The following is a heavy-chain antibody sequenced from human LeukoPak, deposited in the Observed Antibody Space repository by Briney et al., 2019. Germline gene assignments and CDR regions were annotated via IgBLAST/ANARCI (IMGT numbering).Heavy chain of an antibody. J-gene: IGHJ6*03. Sequence: ASVKVSCKASGYTFTGYYMHWVRQAPGQGLEWMGWISAYNGNTNYAQKLQGRVTMTTDTSTSTAYMELRSLRSDDTAVYYCARGGYSSGPPYYYYYYMDVWGKGTTVTVSS. V-gene: IGHV1-18*04. CDR2: ISAYNGNT. D-gene: IGHD6-19*01. CDR1: GYTFTGYY. CDR3: ARGGYSSGPPYYYYYYMDV.